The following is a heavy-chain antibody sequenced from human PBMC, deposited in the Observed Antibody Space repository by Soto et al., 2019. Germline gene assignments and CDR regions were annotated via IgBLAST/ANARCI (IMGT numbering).Heavy chain of an antibody. J-gene: IGHJ3*02. CDR2: ISGSADRT. CDR3: AKVGSHSGSHYDAFDI. D-gene: IGHD1-26*01. Sequence: EVQLLESGGGSVQPGGSLRLSCAASGFTFISYAMNWVRQAPGKGLEWVSAISGSADRTYYADSVKGRFTISRDNSNKILYLRMNSLRAEYTAVYYCAKVGSHSGSHYDAFDIWGQGTMVTVSS. CDR1: GFTFISYA. V-gene: IGHV3-23*01.